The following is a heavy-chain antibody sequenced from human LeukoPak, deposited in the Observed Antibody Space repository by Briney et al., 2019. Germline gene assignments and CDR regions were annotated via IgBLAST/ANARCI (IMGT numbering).Heavy chain of an antibody. J-gene: IGHJ5*02. Sequence: SETLSLTCAVYGGSFSGSYWSWIRQPPGKGLEWIGEINHSGSTNYNPSLKSRVTISVDTSKNQFSLKLSSVTAADTAVYYCARMGFSMVRGVIIHHPYNWFDPWGQGTLVTVSS. D-gene: IGHD3-10*01. V-gene: IGHV4-34*01. CDR1: GGSFSGSY. CDR2: INHSGST. CDR3: ARMGFSMVRGVIIHHPYNWFDP.